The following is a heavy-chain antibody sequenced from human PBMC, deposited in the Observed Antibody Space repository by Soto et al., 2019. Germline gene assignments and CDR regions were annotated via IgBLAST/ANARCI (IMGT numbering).Heavy chain of an antibody. V-gene: IGHV3-30*18. CDR2: ISYDGSNK. J-gene: IGHJ4*02. CDR1: GFPFSSYC. D-gene: IGHD3-16*02. CDR3: AKDSLTAYYDYVWGSYRYTDYFDY. Sequence: GSLRLSFSASGFPFSSYCMHWVRKAPGKGLEWVAVISYDGSNKYYADSVKGRFTISRDNSKNTLYLQMNSLRAEDTAVYYCAKDSLTAYYDYVWGSYRYTDYFDYWGQGTLVTVSA.